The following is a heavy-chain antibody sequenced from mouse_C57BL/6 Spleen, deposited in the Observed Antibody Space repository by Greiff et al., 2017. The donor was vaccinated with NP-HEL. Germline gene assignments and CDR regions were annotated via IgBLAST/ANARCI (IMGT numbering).Heavy chain of an antibody. CDR1: GYAFSSSW. V-gene: IGHV1-82*01. Sequence: VQLQQSGPELVKPGASVKISCKASGYAFSSSWMNWVKQRPGKGLEWIGRIYPGDGDTNYNGKFKGKATLTADKSSSTAYMQLSSLTSEDSAVYFCAREYGSSSYFDYWGQGTTLTVSS. CDR2: IYPGDGDT. J-gene: IGHJ2*01. D-gene: IGHD1-1*01. CDR3: AREYGSSSYFDY.